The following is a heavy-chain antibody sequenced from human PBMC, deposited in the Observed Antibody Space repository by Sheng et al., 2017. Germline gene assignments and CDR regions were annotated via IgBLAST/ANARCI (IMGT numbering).Heavy chain of an antibody. CDR2: IYYSGST. V-gene: IGHV4-59*01. CDR3: ARVWSDYYDSSGYFGYYYYMDV. D-gene: IGHD3-22*01. Sequence: QVQLQESGPGLVKPSETLSLTCTVSGGSISSYYWSWIRQPPGKGLEWIGYIYYSGSTNYNPSLKSRVTISVDTSKNQFSLKLSSVTAADTAVYYCARVWSDYYDSSGYFGYYYYMDVWGQGDHGHRLL. CDR1: GGSISSYY. J-gene: IGHJ6*03.